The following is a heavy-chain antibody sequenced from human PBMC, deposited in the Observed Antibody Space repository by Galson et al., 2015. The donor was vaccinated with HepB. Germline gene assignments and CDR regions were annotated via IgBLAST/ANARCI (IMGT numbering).Heavy chain of an antibody. CDR1: GFTFSSYA. D-gene: IGHD3-10*01. Sequence: SLRLSCAASGFTFSSYAMHWVRQAPGKGLEWVAVISYDGSNKYYADSVKGRFTISRDNSKNTLYLQMNSLRAEDMAVYYCARGVYGSGSYYRYWGQGTLVTVSS. V-gene: IGHV3-30-3*01. CDR2: ISYDGSNK. CDR3: ARGVYGSGSYYRY. J-gene: IGHJ4*02.